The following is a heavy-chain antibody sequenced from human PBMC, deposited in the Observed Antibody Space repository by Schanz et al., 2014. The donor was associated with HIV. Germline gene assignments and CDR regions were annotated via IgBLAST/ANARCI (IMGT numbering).Heavy chain of an antibody. Sequence: VQLVESGGGLVKPGGSLRLSCAASGFTFNSYAMNWVRQAPGKGLEWVASITSSGSYRYYADSVKGQFTISRDNAKKSLYLQMNSLRTEDTAVYYCAKDGFAEQQLSGNDYWGQGTLVIVSS. CDR3: AKDGFAEQQLSGNDY. CDR1: GFTFNSYA. CDR2: ITSSGSYR. J-gene: IGHJ4*02. V-gene: IGHV3-21*01. D-gene: IGHD6-13*01.